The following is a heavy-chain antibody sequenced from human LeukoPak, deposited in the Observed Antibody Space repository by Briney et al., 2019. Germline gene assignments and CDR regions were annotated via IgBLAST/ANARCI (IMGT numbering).Heavy chain of an antibody. CDR2: ISHSGGST. Sequence: PGGSLRLSCAASGFTFSSFAMAWVRQAPGKGLEWVSTISHSGGSTYYADSVKGRFTISRDSSKSTLYLQMNSLRAEDTAVYYCAKSGASMVDSALDIWGQGTMVTVSS. CDR3: AKSGASMVDSALDI. CDR1: GFTFSSFA. D-gene: IGHD4/OR15-4a*01. J-gene: IGHJ3*02. V-gene: IGHV3-23*01.